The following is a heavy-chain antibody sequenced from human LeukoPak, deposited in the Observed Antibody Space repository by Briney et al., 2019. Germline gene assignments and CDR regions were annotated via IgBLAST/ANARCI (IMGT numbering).Heavy chain of an antibody. CDR3: ARDSCGYDYGFDY. CDR1: GYSISSGYY. J-gene: IGHJ4*02. D-gene: IGHD5-12*01. Sequence: SETLSLTCAVSGYSISSGYYWGWIRQPPGEGLEWIGSIYHSGSTYYNPSLKSRVTISVDTSKNQFSLKLSSVTAADTAVYYCARDSCGYDYGFDYWGQGTLVTVSS. CDR2: IYHSGST. V-gene: IGHV4-38-2*02.